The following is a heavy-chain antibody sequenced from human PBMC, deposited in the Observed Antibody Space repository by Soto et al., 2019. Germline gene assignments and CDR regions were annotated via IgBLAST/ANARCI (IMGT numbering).Heavy chain of an antibody. V-gene: IGHV2-5*02. CDR1: GFSLSTSGVG. CDR3: AHTTTVTIRNAFDI. CDR2: IYWDDDK. J-gene: IGHJ3*02. Sequence: QITLKESGPTLVKPTQTLTLTCTFSGFSLSTSGVGVGWIRQPPGRALDWLALIYWDDDKRYSPSLKTRLTITKDTSKNQVVLTMTNMDPVDTATYYCAHTTTVTIRNAFDIWGQGTMVTVSS. D-gene: IGHD4-17*01.